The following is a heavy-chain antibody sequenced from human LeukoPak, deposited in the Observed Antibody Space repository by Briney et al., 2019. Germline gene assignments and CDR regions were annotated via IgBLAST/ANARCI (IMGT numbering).Heavy chain of an antibody. J-gene: IGHJ6*03. V-gene: IGHV3-23*01. CDR3: AKGGARPTGYYYYMDV. Sequence: GGSLRLSCAASGFPFSNYAMSWVRQAPGKGLEGVSSITHSGGSTFYADSGEGRFTVSRDNSKNTLFLQINSLRAEDTAVYYCAKGGARPTGYYYYMDVWGKGTTVTVSS. CDR2: ITHSGGST. CDR1: GFPFSNYA.